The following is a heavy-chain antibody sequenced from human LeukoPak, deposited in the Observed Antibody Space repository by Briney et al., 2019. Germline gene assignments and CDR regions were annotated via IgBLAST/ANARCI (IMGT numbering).Heavy chain of an antibody. D-gene: IGHD3-3*01. V-gene: IGHV4-59*08. Sequence: PSETLSLTCTVSGGSISSYYWSWIRQPPGKGLEWIGYIYYSGSTNYNPSLKSRVTMSIDTSKNQFSLKFSSVTAADTAIYYCARLEDFWSXSGAFDIWGXGTXVXVSS. CDR3: ARLEDFWSXSGAFDI. CDR1: GGSISSYY. J-gene: IGHJ3*02. CDR2: IYYSGST.